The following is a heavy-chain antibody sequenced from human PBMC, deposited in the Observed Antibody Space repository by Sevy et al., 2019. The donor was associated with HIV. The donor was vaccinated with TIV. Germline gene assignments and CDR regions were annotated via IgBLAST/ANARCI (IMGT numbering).Heavy chain of an antibody. CDR3: ARGMGWIQTWLPDY. J-gene: IGHJ4*02. CDR1: GFRFSDYY. D-gene: IGHD5-18*01. Sequence: GGSLRLSCEASGFRFSDYYMSWIRGAPGKGLECVSYISPSGITKYYADSVKGRFTISRDFAKNSLSLQMNSLKADDTAVYFCARGMGWIQTWLPDYWGQGTLVTVSS. CDR2: ISPSGITK. V-gene: IGHV3-11*01.